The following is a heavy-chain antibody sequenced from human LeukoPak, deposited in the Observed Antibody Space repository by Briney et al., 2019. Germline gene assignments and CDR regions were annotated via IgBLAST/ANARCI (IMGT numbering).Heavy chain of an antibody. Sequence: PGGSLRLSCAASGFTFSSYSMNWVRQAPGKGLEWVPSISSSSSYIYYADSVKGRFTISRDNAKNSLYLQMNSLRAEDTAVYYCARVEQWEAYYYYYMDVWGKGTTVTVSS. V-gene: IGHV3-21*01. CDR2: ISSSSSYI. CDR3: ARVEQWEAYYYYYMDV. CDR1: GFTFSSYS. D-gene: IGHD6-19*01. J-gene: IGHJ6*03.